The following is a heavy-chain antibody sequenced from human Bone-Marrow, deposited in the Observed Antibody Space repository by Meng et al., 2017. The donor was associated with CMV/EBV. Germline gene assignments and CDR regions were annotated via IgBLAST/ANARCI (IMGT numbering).Heavy chain of an antibody. V-gene: IGHV3-23*03. CDR2: IYSGGSST. CDR3: ASRGYDSPLDY. Sequence: GEALKISCAASGFTFSSYAMSWVRQAPGKGLEGVSVIYSGGSSTYYADSVKGRFTISRDNAKNSLYLQMNSLRAEDTAVYYCASRGYDSPLDYWGQGTLVTVSS. CDR1: GFTFSSYA. J-gene: IGHJ4*02. D-gene: IGHD5-12*01.